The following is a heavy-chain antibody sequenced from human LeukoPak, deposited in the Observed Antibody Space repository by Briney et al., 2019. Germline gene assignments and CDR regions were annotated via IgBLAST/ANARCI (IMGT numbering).Heavy chain of an antibody. J-gene: IGHJ4*02. D-gene: IGHD6-19*01. CDR3: AKDQRAVAGVGGFDY. Sequence: PGRSLRLSCAASGFTFSSYGMHWVRQAPGKGLEWVAVIWYDGSNKYYADSVKGRFTISRDNPKNTLYLQMNSLRAEDTAVYYCAKDQRAVAGVGGFDYWGQGTLVTVSS. V-gene: IGHV3-33*06. CDR2: IWYDGSNK. CDR1: GFTFSSYG.